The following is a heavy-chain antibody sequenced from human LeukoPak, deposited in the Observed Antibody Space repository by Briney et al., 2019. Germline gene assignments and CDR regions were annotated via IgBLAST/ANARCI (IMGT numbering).Heavy chain of an antibody. V-gene: IGHV1-18*01. CDR3: AREGATDYYFDP. Sequence: ASVKVSCKTSGYSLSSNGISWARQAPGQGLEWMGWISDYSGNTKYAQNFQDRVTLTTDRSTNTAYMELRSLRSDDTAVYYCAREGATDYYFDPWGQGTLVTVSS. J-gene: IGHJ4*02. CDR2: ISDYSGNT. D-gene: IGHD4-11*01. CDR1: GYSLSSNG.